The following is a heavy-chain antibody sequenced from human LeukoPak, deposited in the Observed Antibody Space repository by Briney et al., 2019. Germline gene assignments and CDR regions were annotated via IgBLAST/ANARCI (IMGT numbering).Heavy chain of an antibody. CDR2: IYYSGST. V-gene: IGHV4-39*07. CDR1: GGSISSSSYY. J-gene: IGHJ4*02. Sequence: SETPSLTCTVSGGSISSSSYYWGWIRQPPGKGLEWIGSIYYSGSTNYNPSLKSRVTISVDTSKNQFSLKLSSVTAADTAVYYCARGGRIQLWLHVFDYWGQGTLVTVSS. D-gene: IGHD5-18*01. CDR3: ARGGRIQLWLHVFDY.